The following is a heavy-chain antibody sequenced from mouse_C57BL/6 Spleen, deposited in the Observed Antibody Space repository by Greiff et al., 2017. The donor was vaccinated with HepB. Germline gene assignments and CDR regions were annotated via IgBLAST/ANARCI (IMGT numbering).Heavy chain of an antibody. V-gene: IGHV1-82*01. CDR1: GYAFSSSW. Sequence: VQLQQSGPELVKPGASVKISCKASGYAFSSSWMNWVKQRPGKGLEWIGRISPGDGDTNYNGKFKGKATLTADKPSSTAYMQLSSLTSEDSAVYFCAVYGNNDYWGQGTTLTVSS. J-gene: IGHJ2*01. CDR3: AVYGNNDY. CDR2: ISPGDGDT. D-gene: IGHD2-1*01.